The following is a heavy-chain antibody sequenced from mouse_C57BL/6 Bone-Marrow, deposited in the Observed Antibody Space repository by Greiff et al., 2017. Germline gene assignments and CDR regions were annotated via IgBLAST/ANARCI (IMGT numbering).Heavy chain of an antibody. CDR1: GFNFKNTY. V-gene: IGHV14-3*01. CDR2: IDPANGNT. CDR3: AIYDYGGPDY. J-gene: IGHJ2*01. D-gene: IGHD1-1*02. Sequence: VQLQQSVAELVRPGASVKLSCTASGFNFKNTYMHWVKQRPEQGLEWIGSIDPANGNTKYAPKFQGKATITADTSSNTAYLQLSSLTSEDTAIYYSAIYDYGGPDYWGQGTTLTVSS.